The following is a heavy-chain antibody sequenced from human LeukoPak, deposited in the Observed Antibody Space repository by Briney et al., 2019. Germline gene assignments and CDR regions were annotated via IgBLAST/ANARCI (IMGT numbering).Heavy chain of an antibody. D-gene: IGHD3-10*01. CDR1: GYTFTSYG. Sequence: ASVKVSCKASGYTFTSYGISWVRQAPGQGLEWMGWISAYNGNTNYAQKLQGRVTMTTDTSTSTAYMELRSLRSDDTAVYHCAREGRGSGSYWFDYWGLGTLVTVSS. V-gene: IGHV1-18*01. J-gene: IGHJ5*01. CDR2: ISAYNGNT. CDR3: AREGRGSGSYWFDY.